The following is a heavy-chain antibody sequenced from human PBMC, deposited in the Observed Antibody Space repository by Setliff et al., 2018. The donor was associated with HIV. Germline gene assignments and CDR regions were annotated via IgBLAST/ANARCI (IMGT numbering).Heavy chain of an antibody. CDR2: MNANSGKT. V-gene: IGHV1-8*01. Sequence: ASVKVSCKASGGTFSRYAINWVRQATGQGLEWMGWMNANSGKTGYAQKFQGRVTMTRDTSTSTVYMELSSLRSEDTAVYYCARSHAVAFDIWGQGTMVTVSS. CDR1: GGTFSRYA. D-gene: IGHD4-4*01. J-gene: IGHJ3*02. CDR3: ARSHAVAFDI.